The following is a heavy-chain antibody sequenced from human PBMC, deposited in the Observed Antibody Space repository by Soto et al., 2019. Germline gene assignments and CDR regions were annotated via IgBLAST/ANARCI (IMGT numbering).Heavy chain of an antibody. J-gene: IGHJ6*02. CDR2: IYYRGST. Sequence: PSETLSLTCNVSGGSISGYYWSWIRQPPGKGLEYIGYIYYRGSTSYNPSLESRVTMSVDTSRNQFSLKVNSVTAADTAVYYCARQQLLPFYYALDVWGQGTTVTVSS. D-gene: IGHD6-13*01. CDR3: ARQQLLPFYYALDV. CDR1: GGSISGYY. V-gene: IGHV4-59*01.